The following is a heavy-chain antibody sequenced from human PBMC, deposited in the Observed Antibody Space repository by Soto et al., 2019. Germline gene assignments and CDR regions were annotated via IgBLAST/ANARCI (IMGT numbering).Heavy chain of an antibody. D-gene: IGHD2-21*01. CDR3: AREVSGGAYTWCFER. J-gene: IGHJ2*01. Sequence: ASVKVSCKASGYTFSIYGISWVRQAPGQGLEWMGWISAYNGNTKYAQKLQGRVTVTTDTSTSRAYMELRSLRSDDTAVYYCAREVSGGAYTWCFERWGRGTLVTVAS. CDR1: GYTFSIYG. V-gene: IGHV1-18*01. CDR2: ISAYNGNT.